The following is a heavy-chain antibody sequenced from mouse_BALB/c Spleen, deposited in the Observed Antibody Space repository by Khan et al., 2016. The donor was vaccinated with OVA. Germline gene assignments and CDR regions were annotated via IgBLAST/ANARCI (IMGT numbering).Heavy chain of an antibody. V-gene: IGHV2-6-7*01. D-gene: IGHD2-4*01. CDR2: IWGDGST. J-gene: IGHJ4*01. Sequence: VQLVESGPGLVAPSQSLSITCTVPGFSLTGYGVNWVRQPPGKSLEWLGMIWGDGSTDYNSAPKSRLSISKDNSTSQVFLKLNSLHTDDTASYYCAREVYYDYAYYYAMDYWGQGTSVTVAS. CDR1: GFSLTGYG. CDR3: AREVYYDYAYYYAMDY.